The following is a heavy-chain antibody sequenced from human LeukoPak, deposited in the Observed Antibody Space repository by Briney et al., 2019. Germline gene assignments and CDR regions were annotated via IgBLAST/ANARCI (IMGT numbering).Heavy chain of an antibody. Sequence: GGSLRLSCAASGFTFSSYGMHWVRQAPGKGLEWVAVIWYDGSNKYYADSVKGRFTISRDNSKNTLYLQMNSLRAEDTAVYYCARELAARRYFDYWGQGTLVTVSS. CDR2: IWYDGSNK. J-gene: IGHJ4*02. CDR1: GFTFSSYG. D-gene: IGHD6-6*01. CDR3: ARELAARRYFDY. V-gene: IGHV3-33*01.